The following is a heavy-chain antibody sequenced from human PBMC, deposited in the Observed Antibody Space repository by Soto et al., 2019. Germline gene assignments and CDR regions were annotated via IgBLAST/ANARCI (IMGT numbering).Heavy chain of an antibody. CDR3: ARSRLESSRWYLAWNSVVP. CDR1: GYTFTSYG. CDR2: ISAYNGNT. Sequence: ASVKVSCKASGYTFTSYGISWVRQAPGQGLEWMGWISAYNGNTNYAQKLQGRVTMTTDTATSTAYMELRSLRSDDTAVYYCARSRLESSRWYLAWNSVVPCGQGTLVTVSS. D-gene: IGHD6-13*01. J-gene: IGHJ5*02. V-gene: IGHV1-18*01.